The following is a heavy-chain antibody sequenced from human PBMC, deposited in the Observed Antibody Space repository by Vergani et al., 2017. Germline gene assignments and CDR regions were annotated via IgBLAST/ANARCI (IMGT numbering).Heavy chain of an antibody. CDR2: ISGGST. CDR3: KSYGGTYSRMVRGVIITDGCWFDP. Sequence: VQLVESGGGVVQPGRSLRLSCATSGFTLTSYGIHWVRQAPGKGLEWVSSISGGSTYYADSRKGRFTISRDNSKNTLHLQMNSLRAEDTAVYYCKSYGGTYSRMVRGVIITDGCWFDPWGQGTLVTVSS. CDR1: GFTLTSYG. J-gene: IGHJ5*02. V-gene: IGHV3-38-3*01. D-gene: IGHD3-10*01.